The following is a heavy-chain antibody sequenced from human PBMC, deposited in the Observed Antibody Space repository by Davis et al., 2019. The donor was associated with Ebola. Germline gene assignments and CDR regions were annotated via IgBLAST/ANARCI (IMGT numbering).Heavy chain of an antibody. J-gene: IGHJ6*02. D-gene: IGHD2-2*01. CDR2: ISYDGSNK. V-gene: IGHV3-30-3*01. CDR1: GFTFSSYA. CDR3: AKRTYCTSTTCSRGLDV. Sequence: GESLKISCAASGFTFSSYAMHWVRQAPGKGLEWVAVISYDGSNKYYADSVKGRFTISRDNSKNTLYLQMDSLRSEDTAVYYCAKRTYCTSTTCSRGLDVWGQGTTVTVSS.